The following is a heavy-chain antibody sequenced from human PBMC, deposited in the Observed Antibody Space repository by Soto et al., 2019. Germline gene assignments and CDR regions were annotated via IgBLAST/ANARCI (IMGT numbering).Heavy chain of an antibody. CDR3: ASPPRATVTDNIFDF. CDR2: ISGSDSST. J-gene: IGHJ4*02. D-gene: IGHD4-17*01. V-gene: IGHV3-23*01. Sequence: EVQLLESGGGLVQPGGSLRLSCTASGFTLNNHAMSWVRQAPGKGLEWVSVISGSDSSTYYTDSVRGRFSISRDSSKNTLYLQMSSLRAEDTAAYYCASPPRATVTDNIFDFWGPGTLVTVST. CDR1: GFTLNNHA.